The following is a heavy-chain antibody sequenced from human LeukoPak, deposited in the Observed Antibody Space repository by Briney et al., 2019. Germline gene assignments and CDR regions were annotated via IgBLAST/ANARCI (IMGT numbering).Heavy chain of an antibody. V-gene: IGHV4-59*08. CDR3: ARRSYGSGVDY. Sequence: SETLSLTCTVSGGSISSYYWSWIRQPPGKGLEWIGYIYYSGSTNYNPSLKSRVTISVDTSKNQFSLKLSSVTAADTAVYYCARRSYGSGVDYWGQGTLVTVSS. CDR1: GGSISSYY. CDR2: IYYSGST. D-gene: IGHD3-10*01. J-gene: IGHJ4*02.